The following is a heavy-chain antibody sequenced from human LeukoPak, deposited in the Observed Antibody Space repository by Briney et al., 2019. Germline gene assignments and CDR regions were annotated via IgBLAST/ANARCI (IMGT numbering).Heavy chain of an antibody. CDR3: TTAFPLQLWSPTHFDY. CDR2: IRSKVEGGTT. CDR1: GFTFGDYA. V-gene: IGHV3-49*03. D-gene: IGHD5-18*01. J-gene: IGHJ4*02. Sequence: GGSLRLSCAASGFTFGDYAMSWFRQAPGKGLEWVGFIRSKVEGGTTEYAASVKARFTISRDDSKSIAYLQMNSLKTEDAAVYYCTTAFPLQLWSPTHFDYWGQGTLVTVSS.